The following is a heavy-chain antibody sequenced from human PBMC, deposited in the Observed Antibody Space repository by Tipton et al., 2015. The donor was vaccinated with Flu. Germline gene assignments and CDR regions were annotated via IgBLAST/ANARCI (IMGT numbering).Heavy chain of an antibody. V-gene: IGHV4-34*01. D-gene: IGHD4-11*01. CDR2: ISRGGAT. CDR1: GGSFSGYY. CDR3: ARRDYSNYVSQPKNWFDL. J-gene: IGHJ5*02. Sequence: TLSLTCAVYGGSFSGYYWGWIRQPPGKGLEWIGQISRGGATYYNSSLQSRAAFSVDSSRNRFSLKVRSVTAADTATYYCARRDYSNYVSQPKNWFDLWGQGILVTVSS.